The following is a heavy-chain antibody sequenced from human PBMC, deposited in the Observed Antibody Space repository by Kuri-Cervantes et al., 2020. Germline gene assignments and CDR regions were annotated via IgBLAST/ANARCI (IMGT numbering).Heavy chain of an antibody. Sequence: GGSLRLSCAASGFTFSSYWMSWVRQAPGKGLEWVANIKQDGSEKYYVDSVKGRFTISRDNAKNSLYLQMNSLRDEDAAVYYCARDASATTTHLFRYWGQGTLVTVSS. J-gene: IGHJ4*02. CDR1: GFTFSSYW. CDR3: ARDASATTTHLFRY. D-gene: IGHD4-17*01. V-gene: IGHV3-7*01. CDR2: IKQDGSEK.